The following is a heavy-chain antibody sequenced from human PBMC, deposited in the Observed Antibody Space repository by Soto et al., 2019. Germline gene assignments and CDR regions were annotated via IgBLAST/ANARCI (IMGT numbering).Heavy chain of an antibody. CDR2: IIPIFGTA. CDR1: GGTFSSYA. J-gene: IGHJ5*02. V-gene: IGHV1-69*06. Sequence: SVKVSCKASGGTFSSYAISWVRQAPGQGLEWMGGIIPIFGTANYAQKFQGRVTITADKSTSTAYMELSSLRSEDTAVYYCARFILTGYYLNWFDPWGQGTLVTVSS. D-gene: IGHD3-9*01. CDR3: ARFILTGYYLNWFDP.